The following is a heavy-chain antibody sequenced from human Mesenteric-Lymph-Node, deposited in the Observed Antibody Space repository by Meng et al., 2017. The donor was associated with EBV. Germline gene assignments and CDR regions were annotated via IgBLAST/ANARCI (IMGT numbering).Heavy chain of an antibody. Sequence: QVQLQQWGAGLLKPSETLSLTCAVDGGSFSGYYWTWIRQPPGKGLEWIGEINHGGGAIYNPSLKSRVTISVDTSKNQFSLKLSSVTAADTAVYYCARLGGYASGTYYPIDPWGQGTLCSVSS. V-gene: IGHV4-34*01. D-gene: IGHD3-10*01. J-gene: IGHJ5*02. CDR3: ARLGGYASGTYYPIDP. CDR1: GGSFSGYY. CDR2: INHGGGA.